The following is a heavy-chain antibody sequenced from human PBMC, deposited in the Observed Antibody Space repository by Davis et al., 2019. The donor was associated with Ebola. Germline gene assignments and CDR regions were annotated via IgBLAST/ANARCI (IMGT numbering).Heavy chain of an antibody. CDR3: AKQRGVGAIDYDY. CDR2: ITGFSYI. Sequence: GGSLRLSCAAPGFTFSDYTMNWVRQAPGKGLEWVSTITGFSYIYYGDSVKGRFTISRDNPKNTLYLQMNSLRADDTAVYYCAKQRGVGAIDYDYWGRGTVVTVSS. J-gene: IGHJ4*02. CDR1: GFTFSDYT. D-gene: IGHD1-26*01. V-gene: IGHV3-21*04.